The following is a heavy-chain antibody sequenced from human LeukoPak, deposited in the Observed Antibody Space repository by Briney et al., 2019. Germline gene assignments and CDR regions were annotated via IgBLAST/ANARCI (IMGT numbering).Heavy chain of an antibody. CDR1: GFTFSSSA. Sequence: GGSLRLSCAASGFTFSSSAVSWVRQAPGKGLEWLSTINGGGGATYYADSVTGRFTISSDTSQNTLYLQMNSLKIEDTAVYYCARANPTPRGVNFDYWGQGTLVTVSS. D-gene: IGHD3-10*01. V-gene: IGHV3-23*01. CDR2: INGGGGAT. CDR3: ARANPTPRGVNFDY. J-gene: IGHJ4*02.